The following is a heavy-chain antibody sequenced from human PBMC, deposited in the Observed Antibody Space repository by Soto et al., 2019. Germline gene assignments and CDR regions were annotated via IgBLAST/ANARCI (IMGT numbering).Heavy chain of an antibody. CDR3: ARDKVPFGAEGHAFDI. CDR1: GYTFTSYG. D-gene: IGHD3-16*01. V-gene: IGHV1-18*01. Sequence: QVQLVQSGAEVKKPGASVKVSCKASGYTFTSYGISWVRQAPGQGLEWMGWISAYNGNTNYAQKLQGRVTMTTDTATGQASMELRSLRSDDTAVYYCARDKVPFGAEGHAFDIWGQGTMVTVSS. J-gene: IGHJ3*02. CDR2: ISAYNGNT.